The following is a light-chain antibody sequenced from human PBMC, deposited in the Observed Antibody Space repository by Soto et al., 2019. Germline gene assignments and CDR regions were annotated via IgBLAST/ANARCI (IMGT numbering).Light chain of an antibody. Sequence: DIQMTQSPSSLSASVGDRVTIICQASQDSTNNLNWYQQKPGKAPKLLIYDASNLETGVPSRFSGSGSGTHFSFTISSLQPEDIATYYCQQYDNVPFTFGQGTRLEMK. CDR3: QQYDNVPFT. V-gene: IGKV1-33*01. CDR1: QDSTNN. CDR2: DAS. J-gene: IGKJ5*01.